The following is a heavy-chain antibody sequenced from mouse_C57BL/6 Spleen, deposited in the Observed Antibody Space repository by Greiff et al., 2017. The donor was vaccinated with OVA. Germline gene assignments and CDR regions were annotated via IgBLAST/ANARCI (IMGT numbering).Heavy chain of an antibody. J-gene: IGHJ4*01. CDR1: GFTITDYY. V-gene: IGHV14-2*01. CDR2: IDPADGET. CDR3: ARGGAMDY. Sequence: VQLQQSGAELVKPGASVKLSCTASGFTITDYYMHWVKQRTEQGLEWIGRIDPADGETKYDQKFQGKATMTADTSSNTAYLQLSSLASEDTAVYYCARGGAMDYWGQGTSVTVSS.